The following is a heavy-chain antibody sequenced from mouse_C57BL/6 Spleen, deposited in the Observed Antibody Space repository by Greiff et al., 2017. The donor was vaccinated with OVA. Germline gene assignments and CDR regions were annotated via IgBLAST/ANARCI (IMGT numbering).Heavy chain of an antibody. J-gene: IGHJ3*01. Sequence: DVHLVESGGGLVQPGGSLSLSCAASGFTFTDYYMSWVRQPPGKALEWLGFIRNKANGYTTEYSASVKGRFTISRDNSQSILYLQMNALRAEDSATYYCARYGGEAYWGQGTLVTVSA. CDR3: ARYGGEAY. CDR1: GFTFTDYY. CDR2: IRNKANGYTT. V-gene: IGHV7-3*01.